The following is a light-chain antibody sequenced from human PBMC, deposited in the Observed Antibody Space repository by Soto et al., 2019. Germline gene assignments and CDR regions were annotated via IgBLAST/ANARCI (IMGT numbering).Light chain of an antibody. V-gene: IGKV3-20*01. Sequence: EIVLTQSPGTLSLSPVERATLSCRASQSVSSSYLAWYQQKPGQAPRLLIYGASSRATGIPDRFSGSGSGTDFTLTISRLEPEDFAVYYCQQYGSSLGVTFGGG. CDR2: GAS. J-gene: IGKJ4*01. CDR3: QQYGSSLGVT. CDR1: QSVSSSY.